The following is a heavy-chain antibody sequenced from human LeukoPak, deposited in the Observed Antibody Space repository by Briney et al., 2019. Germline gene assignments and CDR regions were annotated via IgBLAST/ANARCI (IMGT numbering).Heavy chain of an antibody. J-gene: IGHJ4*02. CDR2: IKSKTDGGTT. V-gene: IGHV3-15*01. CDR1: GFTFSNAW. Sequence: GGSLRLSCAASGFTFSNAWMSWVRQAPGKGLEWVGRIKSKTDGGTTDYAAPVKGRFTISRDDSKNTLYLQMNSLKTEDTAVYYCTTELRGYSYGYNYYWGQGTLVTVSS. CDR3: TTELRGYSYGYNYY. D-gene: IGHD5-18*01.